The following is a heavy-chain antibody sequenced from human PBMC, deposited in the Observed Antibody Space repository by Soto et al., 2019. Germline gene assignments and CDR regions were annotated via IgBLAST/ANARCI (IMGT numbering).Heavy chain of an antibody. V-gene: IGHV1-18*04. D-gene: IGHD6-19*01. CDR1: GYTFTSYG. J-gene: IGHJ4*02. Sequence: QVPLVQSGAEVKKPGASVKVSCKASGYTFTSYGIIWVRQAPGQGLEWMGWISAYNGNTNYAQKLQGRVTMTTDTSTSTAYRELRSLRSDDTAVYYCARDRGIAVAGTFNDYWGQGTLVTVSS. CDR3: ARDRGIAVAGTFNDY. CDR2: ISAYNGNT.